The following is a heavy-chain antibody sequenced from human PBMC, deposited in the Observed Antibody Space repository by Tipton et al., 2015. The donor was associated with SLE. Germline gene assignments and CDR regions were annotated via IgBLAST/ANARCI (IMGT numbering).Heavy chain of an antibody. CDR2: IYSSGGT. D-gene: IGHD3-9*01. Sequence: TLSLTCTVSGGSISSGGYYWDWIRPPPGKGLEWLGSIYSSGGTYYNPSLKSRVTISVDTSKNQFSLELSSVTAADTAVYYCAGTNYDVLTGYHRVDTFDIWGQGTMVTVSS. J-gene: IGHJ3*02. V-gene: IGHV4-39*07. CDR1: GGSISSGGYY. CDR3: AGTNYDVLTGYHRVDTFDI.